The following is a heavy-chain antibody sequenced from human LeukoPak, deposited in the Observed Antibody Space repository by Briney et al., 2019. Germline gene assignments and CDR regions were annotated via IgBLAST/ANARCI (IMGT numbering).Heavy chain of an antibody. V-gene: IGHV3-23*01. CDR3: AKKGGYYYGSGSYIDY. CDR1: GFTFSSYA. CDR2: ISGSGGRT. J-gene: IGHJ4*02. D-gene: IGHD3-10*01. Sequence: GGSLRLSCAAYGFTFSSYAMSWVRQAPGKGLEWVSAISGSGGRTYDADSVKGRVHISRDYSKNTLYLQMNSLRAEGTAVYCCAKKGGYYYGSGSYIDYWGQGTLVTVSS.